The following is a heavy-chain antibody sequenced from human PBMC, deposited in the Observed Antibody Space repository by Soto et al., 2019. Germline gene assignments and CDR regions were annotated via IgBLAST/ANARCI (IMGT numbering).Heavy chain of an antibody. CDR2: ISGIGGNT. V-gene: IGHV3-23*01. Sequence: EVQLLESGGGLVQPGGSLRLSCAASRFTFSTYAMSWVRQAPGKGLEWVAAISGIGGNTYYADSVKGRFTISRDNSKNTVYLQMNSLRAEDTAVYYCAKSAMVRGGGWFDPWGQGTLVTVSS. J-gene: IGHJ5*02. D-gene: IGHD3-10*01. CDR1: RFTFSTYA. CDR3: AKSAMVRGGGWFDP.